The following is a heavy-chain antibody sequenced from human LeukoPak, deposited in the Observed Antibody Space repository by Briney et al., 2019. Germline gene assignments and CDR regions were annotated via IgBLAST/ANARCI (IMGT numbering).Heavy chain of an antibody. D-gene: IGHD3-3*01. CDR1: GFTFSRFW. V-gene: IGHV3-7*05. CDR2: IKQDGSEK. J-gene: IGHJ4*02. Sequence: GGSLRLSCAASGFTFSRFWMSWVRQAPGKGLEWVANIKQDGSEKYYVDSVKGRFTISRDNAKNSLYLQMNSLRAEDTAVYYCASWGLYDFWSGYSHYYFDYWGQGTLVTVSS. CDR3: ASWGLYDFWSGYSHYYFDY.